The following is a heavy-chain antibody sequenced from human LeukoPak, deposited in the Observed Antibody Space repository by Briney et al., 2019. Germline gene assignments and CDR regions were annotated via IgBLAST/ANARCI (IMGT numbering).Heavy chain of an antibody. Sequence: GGSLRLSCAASGFTFRNAWMNWVRQAPGKGLEWVARVRSKAVGETTYYAAPVKGRFSISRDDSRDMVYLQVNSLETEDTAVYYCATCNGDCYFNFWGQGTLVTVSS. V-gene: IGHV3-15*01. CDR3: ATCNGDCYFNF. J-gene: IGHJ4*02. CDR2: VRSKAVGETT. CDR1: GFTFRNAW. D-gene: IGHD2-21*02.